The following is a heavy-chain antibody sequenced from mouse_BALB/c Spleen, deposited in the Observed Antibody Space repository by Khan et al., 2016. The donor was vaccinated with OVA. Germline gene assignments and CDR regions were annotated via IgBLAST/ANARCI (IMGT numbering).Heavy chain of an antibody. CDR3: ARRGLRWDFDY. Sequence: VQLQESGAELAKPGASVKMSCKAPGYTFINYWILWVKQRPGQGLEWIGYINPSTGYTEYNQNFKDKATLTADKSSSTAYMQLSSLTSEDSAVYYCARRGLRWDFDYWGQGTTLTVSS. CDR1: GYTFINYW. V-gene: IGHV1-7*01. D-gene: IGHD1-1*01. J-gene: IGHJ2*01. CDR2: INPSTGYT.